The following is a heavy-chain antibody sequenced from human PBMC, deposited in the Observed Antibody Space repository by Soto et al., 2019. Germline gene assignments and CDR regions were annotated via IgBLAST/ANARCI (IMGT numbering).Heavy chain of an antibody. CDR2: TYYRSKWYN. CDR1: GDSVSTKSAA. V-gene: IGHV6-1*01. J-gene: IGHJ6*02. CDR3: ARGGRHFFYGMDV. Sequence: SQTLSLTCAISGDSVSTKSAAWSWIRQSPSRGLEWLGRTYYRSKWYNDYAVSVKSRITLNPDTSRNQFSLQLNSVTPEDTAVYYCARGGRHFFYGMDVWGQGTTVTVSS.